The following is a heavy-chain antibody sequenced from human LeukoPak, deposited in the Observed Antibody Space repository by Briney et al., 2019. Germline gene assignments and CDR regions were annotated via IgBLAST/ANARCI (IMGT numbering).Heavy chain of an antibody. CDR2: ISYDGSTK. D-gene: IGHD6-6*01. V-gene: IGHV3-30*03. CDR1: GFTFDDYG. CDR3: ARDFIAARGGD. J-gene: IGHJ4*02. Sequence: GRSLRLSCVASGFTFDDYGMHWVRQAPGKGLEWVAVISYDGSTKYYADSVKGRFTISRDNSQNTLYLQMNSLRPEDTAVYYCARDFIAARGGDWGQGTLVTVSS.